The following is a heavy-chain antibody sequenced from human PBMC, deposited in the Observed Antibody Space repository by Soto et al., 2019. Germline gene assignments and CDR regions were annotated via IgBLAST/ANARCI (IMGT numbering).Heavy chain of an antibody. CDR2: IIPIFGTA. V-gene: IGHV1-69*06. CDR3: ARDTIRIAAAGDSRYYFDY. D-gene: IGHD6-13*01. Sequence: SVKVCCKACRGPFSSYAISWVRQAPGQGLEWMGGIIPIFGTANYAQKFQGRVTITADKSTSTAYMELSSLRSEDTAVYYCARDTIRIAAAGDSRYYFDYWGQGTMVTVSS. J-gene: IGHJ4*02. CDR1: RGPFSSYA.